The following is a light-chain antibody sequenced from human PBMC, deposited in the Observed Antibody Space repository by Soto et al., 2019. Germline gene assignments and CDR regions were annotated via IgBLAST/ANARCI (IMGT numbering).Light chain of an antibody. CDR3: QKYSSVPV. Sequence: DIQMTQSPTSLSASVGDRVTITCRASQDIRPFVAWYQQKPGKAPKLLIYAASTLQSGVPSRFSGSGSGTDFTLTINSLQPEDVATYSCQKYSSVPVFGPGTKVEIK. J-gene: IGKJ3*01. CDR1: QDIRPF. CDR2: AAS. V-gene: IGKV1-27*01.